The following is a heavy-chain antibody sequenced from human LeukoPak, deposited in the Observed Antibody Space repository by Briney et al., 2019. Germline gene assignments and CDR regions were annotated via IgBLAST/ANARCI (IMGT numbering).Heavy chain of an antibody. V-gene: IGHV3-30*02. CDR1: GFTFSSYG. CDR3: AKLNGVVILDMDV. CDR2: IRYDGSNK. J-gene: IGHJ6*03. Sequence: GGSLRLSCAASGFTFSSYGMHWVRQAPGKGLEWVAFIRYDGSNKYYADSVKGRFTISRDNFKNTLYLQMNSLRAEDTAVSYCAKLNGVVILDMDVWGKGTTVTVSS. D-gene: IGHD3-3*01.